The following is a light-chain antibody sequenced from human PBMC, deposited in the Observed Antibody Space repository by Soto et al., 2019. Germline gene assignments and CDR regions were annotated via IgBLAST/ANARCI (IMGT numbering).Light chain of an antibody. CDR3: KQSYSTHE. CDR2: AAS. Sequence: EIQMTQSPSSLSASVGDIVTITCRASQSISSYLNWYQQKPGKAPKLLIYAASSLQSGVPSRFSGSGSGTDFTLTISSLQPEDFATYYCKQSYSTHEFGQGTKVDI. V-gene: IGKV1-39*01. CDR1: QSISSY. J-gene: IGKJ1*01.